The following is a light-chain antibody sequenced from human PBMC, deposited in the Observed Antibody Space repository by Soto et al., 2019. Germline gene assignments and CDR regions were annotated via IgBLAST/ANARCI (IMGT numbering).Light chain of an antibody. J-gene: IGLJ2*01. CDR1: SSDVGSYNL. CDR2: EGS. Sequence: QSVLTQPASVSGSPGQSITISCTGTSSDVGSYNLVSWYQQLPGKAPKLMIYEGSKRPSGVSNRFSGSKSGNTASLTISGLQAEDEADYYCCSYAGSVVFGGGTKVTVL. V-gene: IGLV2-23*01. CDR3: CSYAGSVV.